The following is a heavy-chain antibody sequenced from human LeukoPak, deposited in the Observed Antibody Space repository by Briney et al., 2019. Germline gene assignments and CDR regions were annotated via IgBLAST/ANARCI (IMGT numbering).Heavy chain of an antibody. D-gene: IGHD3-10*01. CDR2: ISGSGGST. J-gene: IGHJ4*02. Sequence: GGSLGLSCAASGFTFSSYAMSWVRQAPGKGLEWVSAISGSGGSTYYADSVKGRFTISRDNSKNTLYLQMNSLRAEDTAVYYCAKDRSMWFGETGVDYWGQGTLVTVSS. CDR3: AKDRSMWFGETGVDY. CDR1: GFTFSSYA. V-gene: IGHV3-23*01.